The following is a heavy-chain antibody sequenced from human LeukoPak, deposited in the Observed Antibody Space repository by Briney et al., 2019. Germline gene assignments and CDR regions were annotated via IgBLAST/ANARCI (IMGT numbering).Heavy chain of an antibody. Sequence: GGSLRLSCAASGFTFSSYWMHRVRQAPGKGLVWVSRINSDGSSTSYADSVKGRFTISRDNAKNTLYLQMNSLRAEDSAVYYCARGYTFGHDAFDIWGQGTMVTVSS. CDR2: INSDGSST. J-gene: IGHJ3*02. V-gene: IGHV3-74*01. D-gene: IGHD5-18*01. CDR1: GFTFSSYW. CDR3: ARGYTFGHDAFDI.